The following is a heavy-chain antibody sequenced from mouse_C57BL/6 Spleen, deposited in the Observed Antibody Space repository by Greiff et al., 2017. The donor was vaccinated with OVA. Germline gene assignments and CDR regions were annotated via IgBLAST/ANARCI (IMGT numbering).Heavy chain of an antibody. CDR1: GYTFTDHT. Sequence: EVQLQQSDAELVKPGASVKISCKVSGYTFTDHTIHWMKQRPEQGLEWIGRIDPEDGDTEYAPKFQGKATMTADTSSNTAYLQLSSLTSEDTAVYYCTTSVTTVVATDYWYFDVWGTGTTVTVSS. J-gene: IGHJ1*03. CDR2: IDPEDGDT. CDR3: TTSVTTVVATDYWYFDV. V-gene: IGHV14-1*01. D-gene: IGHD1-1*01.